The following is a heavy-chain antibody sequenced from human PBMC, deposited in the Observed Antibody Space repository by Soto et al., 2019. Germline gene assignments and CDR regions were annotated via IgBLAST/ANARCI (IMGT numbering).Heavy chain of an antibody. Sequence: SETLSLTCTVSGGSISSSSYYWGWIRQPPGKGLEWIGSIYYSGSTYYNPSLKSRVTISVDTSKNQFSLKLSSVTAADTAVYYCARHQYNWNYVGGYYFDYWGQGTLVTVSS. V-gene: IGHV4-39*01. CDR3: ARHQYNWNYVGGYYFDY. D-gene: IGHD1-7*01. J-gene: IGHJ4*02. CDR1: GGSISSSSYY. CDR2: IYYSGST.